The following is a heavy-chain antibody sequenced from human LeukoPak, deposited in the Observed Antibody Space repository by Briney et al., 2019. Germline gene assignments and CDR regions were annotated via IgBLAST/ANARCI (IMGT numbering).Heavy chain of an antibody. CDR1: GYTFTSYD. CDR2: MNPKSGNT. J-gene: IGHJ5*01. Sequence: ASVNVSCKASGYTFTSYDINWVRQATGQGLEWMGWMNPKSGNTGYAQNFQGRVTMTRNTSISTAYMELSSLRPEDTAVYYCTRAGRGYCSSTSCYACDSWGQGTLVTASS. V-gene: IGHV1-8*01. D-gene: IGHD2-2*01. CDR3: TRAGRGYCSSTSCYACDS.